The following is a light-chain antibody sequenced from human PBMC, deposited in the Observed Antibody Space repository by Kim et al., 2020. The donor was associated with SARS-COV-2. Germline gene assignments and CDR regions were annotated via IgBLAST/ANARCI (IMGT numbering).Light chain of an antibody. CDR2: LNS. Sequence: QSVLTQPPSASGTHGQRVTISCSGSNSNIGSNTVNWYQQVPGTAPKLLIYLNSQRPSGVPDRFSGSKSGTSASLAISGLQSEDEADYYCATWDDSPDGPVFGGGTQLTVL. V-gene: IGLV1-44*01. CDR1: NSNIGSNT. CDR3: ATWDDSPDGPV. J-gene: IGLJ2*01.